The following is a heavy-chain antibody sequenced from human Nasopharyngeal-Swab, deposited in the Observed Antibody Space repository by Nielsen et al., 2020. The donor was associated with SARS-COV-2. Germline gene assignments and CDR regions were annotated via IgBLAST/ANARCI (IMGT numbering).Heavy chain of an antibody. D-gene: IGHD1-14*01. CDR2: IKQDGSEK. V-gene: IGHV3-7*03. CDR3: ARDPRSGMHYYYGMDV. Sequence: VRQAPGKGLEWVANIKQDGSEKYYADSVKGRFTISRDNSKNTLYLQMNSLRAEDTAVYYCARDPRSGMHYYYGMDVWGQGTTVTVSS. J-gene: IGHJ6*02.